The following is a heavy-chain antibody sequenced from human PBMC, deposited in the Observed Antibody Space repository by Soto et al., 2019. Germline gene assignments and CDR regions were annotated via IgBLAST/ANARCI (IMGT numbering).Heavy chain of an antibody. Sequence: LRLSCSASRFTFSSYTMNWVRQAPGKGLEWVSSISSSTTYIYYADSVKGRFTISRDNAKNSLYLQVNSLRAEDTAVYYCARDFDSSGYYGPVGAFDIWGQGTMVTVSS. J-gene: IGHJ3*02. D-gene: IGHD3-22*01. CDR1: RFTFSSYT. CDR3: ARDFDSSGYYGPVGAFDI. CDR2: ISSSTTYI. V-gene: IGHV3-21*03.